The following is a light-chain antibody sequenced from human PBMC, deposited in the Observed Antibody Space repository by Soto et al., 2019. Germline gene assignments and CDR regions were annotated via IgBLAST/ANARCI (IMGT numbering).Light chain of an antibody. CDR2: DNN. V-gene: IGLV1-51*01. CDR1: SSNIGKNY. CDR3: GTWDSSLRAGV. Sequence: QSVLTQPPSVSAAPGHKVTISCSGSSSNIGKNYVCWYRQVPGTAPKLLIYDNNKRPSGIPDRFSGSKSGTSATLDITELQTGDEADYYCGTWDSSLRAGVFGPGTKLTVL. J-gene: IGLJ1*01.